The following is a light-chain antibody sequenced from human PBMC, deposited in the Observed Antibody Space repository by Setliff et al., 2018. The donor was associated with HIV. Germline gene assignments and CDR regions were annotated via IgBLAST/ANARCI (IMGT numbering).Light chain of an antibody. V-gene: IGLV2-14*01. CDR1: SSDVGGYNY. CDR2: EVR. J-gene: IGLJ1*01. Sequence: QSVLPQPRSVSGSPGQSATISCTGTSSDVGGYNYVSWYQQHPGKAPKLIIYEVRNRPSGVSNRFSGSKSGNTASLTISGLQAEDEGDYYCSSYAITNTLPFGTGTKVTVL. CDR3: SSYAITNTLP.